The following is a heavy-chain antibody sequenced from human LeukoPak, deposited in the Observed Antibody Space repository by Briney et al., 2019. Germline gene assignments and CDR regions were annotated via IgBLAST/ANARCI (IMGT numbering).Heavy chain of an antibody. CDR3: AKANSGYDYDYFDY. CDR1: GFTFSNYG. CDR2: ISYDGSNQ. J-gene: IGHJ4*02. Sequence: PGGSLRLSCAASGFTFSNYGMHWVRQAPGKGLEWVALISYDGSNQYYADSVKGRFTISRDNSKNTLYLQMNSLRAEDTAVYYCAKANSGYDYDYFDYWGQGTLVTVSS. D-gene: IGHD5-12*01. V-gene: IGHV3-30*18.